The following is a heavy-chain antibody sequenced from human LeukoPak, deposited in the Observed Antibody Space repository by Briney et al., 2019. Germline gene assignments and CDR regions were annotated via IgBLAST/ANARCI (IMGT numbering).Heavy chain of an antibody. CDR3: ASNGDPYSSSWPGGVGNYYMDV. V-gene: IGHV1-69*13. D-gene: IGHD6-13*01. CDR1: AGTFSSYA. CDR2: SIPIFGAA. Sequence: GASVKVSCKASAGTFSSYAISWVRQAPGQGLEGMGGSIPIFGAANYAQKFQGRVTINADESTSTAYMELSSLRSEDTAVYYCASNGDPYSSSWPGGVGNYYMDVWGKGTTVTVSS. J-gene: IGHJ6*03.